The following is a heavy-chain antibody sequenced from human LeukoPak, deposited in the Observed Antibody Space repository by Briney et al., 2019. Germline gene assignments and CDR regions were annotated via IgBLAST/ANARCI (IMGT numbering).Heavy chain of an antibody. CDR3: AKQLGYCSDGSCYFPY. CDR1: GFTFSVYA. D-gene: IGHD2-15*01. J-gene: IGHJ4*02. Sequence: GGSLRLSCAVSGFTFSVYAMSWVRQAPGKGLEWVSGISVSGTNTYYADSVKGRFTISRDNSKNTLYLQMNSLRAEDTAMYYCAKQLGYCSDGSCYFPYWGQGTLVTVSS. V-gene: IGHV3-23*01. CDR2: ISVSGTNT.